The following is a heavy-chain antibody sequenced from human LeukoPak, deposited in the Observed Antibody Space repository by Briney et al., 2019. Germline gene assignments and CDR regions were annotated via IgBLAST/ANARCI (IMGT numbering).Heavy chain of an antibody. Sequence: PGGSLRLSCGASGFTFCYYAMLWVREAPGKGLEGGAFISYDGSNKYFADSVKGRFTISRDNSKNTLYLQMNSLRAEDTAVYYRARASFGGDYWGQGTLVTVSS. D-gene: IGHD3-16*01. V-gene: IGHV3-30*04. CDR2: ISYDGSNK. CDR1: GFTFCYYA. J-gene: IGHJ4*02. CDR3: ARASFGGDY.